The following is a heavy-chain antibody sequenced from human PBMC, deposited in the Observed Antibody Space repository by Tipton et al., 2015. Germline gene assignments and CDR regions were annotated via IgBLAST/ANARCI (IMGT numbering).Heavy chain of an antibody. CDR3: ARHDSTGFHFED. D-gene: IGHD3-22*01. CDR2: IHSTGNS. Sequence: TLSLTCTVPGGSISRFYWSWIRQPPGKGLEWIGYIHSTGNSAYNPSLQSRVTMSVDTPKNQFSLRLSSVTAAGTAVYSCARHDSTGFHFEDWGQGTLVTVSS. J-gene: IGHJ4*02. V-gene: IGHV4-4*09. CDR1: GGSISRFY.